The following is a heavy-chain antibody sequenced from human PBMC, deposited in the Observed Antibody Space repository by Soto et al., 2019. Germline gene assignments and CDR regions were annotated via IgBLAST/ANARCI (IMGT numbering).Heavy chain of an antibody. CDR1: GFTFSSYG. D-gene: IGHD6-13*01. J-gene: IGHJ5*01. CDR2: ISYDGNNR. V-gene: IGHV3-30*18. Sequence: GGSLRLSCAASGFTFSSYGMHWVRQAPGKGLDWLAVISYDGNNRYYVDSVRGRFIISRDNSKNTVYLQMNSLRAEDTAVYYCAKDGAAAGHNWFDTWGHGTPVPVSP. CDR3: AKDGAAAGHNWFDT.